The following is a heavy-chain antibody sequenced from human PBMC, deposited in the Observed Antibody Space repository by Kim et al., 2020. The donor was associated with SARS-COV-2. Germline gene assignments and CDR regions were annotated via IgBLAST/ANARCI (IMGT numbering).Heavy chain of an antibody. J-gene: IGHJ6*02. CDR1: GYTLTELS. V-gene: IGHV1-24*01. CDR2: FDPEDGET. D-gene: IGHD6-19*01. CDR3: AIGTWLVARPGRYYYGMDV. Sequence: ASVKVSCKVSGYTLTELSMHWVRQAPGKGLEWMGGFDPEDGETIYAQKFQGRVTMTEDTSTDTAYMELNSLRSEDTAVYYCAIGTWLVARPGRYYYGMDVWGQGTTVTVSS.